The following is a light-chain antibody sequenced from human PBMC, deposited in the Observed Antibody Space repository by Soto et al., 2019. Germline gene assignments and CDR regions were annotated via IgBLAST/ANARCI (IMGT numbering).Light chain of an antibody. CDR1: SSDVGNYKY. CDR2: EVS. CDR3: ISDPHTQSYL. V-gene: IGLV2-14*01. Sequence: QSALTQPASVSGSPGQSITISCTGTSSDVGNYKYVSWYQQHPGKAPKLMIYEVSNRPSGVSNRFSGSKSGTTASLTISGLQAEDETDYYCISDPHTQSYLFGTGT. J-gene: IGLJ1*01.